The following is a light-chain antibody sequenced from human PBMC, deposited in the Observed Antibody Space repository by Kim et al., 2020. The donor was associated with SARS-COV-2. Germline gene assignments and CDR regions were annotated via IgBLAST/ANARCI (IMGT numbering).Light chain of an antibody. CDR1: SSDVGNYNL. CDR2: DVS. V-gene: IGLV2-23*02. Sequence: PGQSITISCPGTSSDVGNYNLLSWYQHPPGKAPNIMIYDVSKRPSGVSDRFSGSKSGNTASLTISGLQAEDEADYYCCSYAGSTTLFGGGTQLTVL. CDR3: CSYAGSTTL. J-gene: IGLJ2*01.